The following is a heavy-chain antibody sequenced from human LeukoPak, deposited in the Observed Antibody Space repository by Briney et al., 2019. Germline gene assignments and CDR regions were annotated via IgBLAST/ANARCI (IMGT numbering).Heavy chain of an antibody. D-gene: IGHD1-26*01. CDR2: IYYSGST. J-gene: IGHJ4*02. Sequence: PSETLSLTCTVSGGSISSSSYYWGWIRQPPGKGLEWIGSIYYSGSTYYNPSLKSRVTISVDTSKNQFSLKLSSVTAADTAVYYCARDMGGRESEVDYWGQGTLVTVSS. CDR3: ARDMGGRESEVDY. CDR1: GGSISSSSYY. V-gene: IGHV4-39*07.